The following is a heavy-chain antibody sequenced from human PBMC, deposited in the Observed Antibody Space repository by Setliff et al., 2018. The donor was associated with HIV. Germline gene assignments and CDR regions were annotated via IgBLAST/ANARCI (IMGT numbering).Heavy chain of an antibody. CDR3: ARLGGICSGGSCTALAYTMDV. V-gene: IGHV5-51*01. CDR2: IYPDNSDA. J-gene: IGHJ6*02. D-gene: IGHD2-15*01. Sequence: GESLKISCRGSGYNFPNYWIAWVRQMPGKGLEWMGIIYPDNSDARYGPSFQGQVTISVDKTMRTAYLQWSSLKASDTAIYYCARLGGICSGGSCTALAYTMDVWGQGTTVTVS. CDR1: GYNFPNYW.